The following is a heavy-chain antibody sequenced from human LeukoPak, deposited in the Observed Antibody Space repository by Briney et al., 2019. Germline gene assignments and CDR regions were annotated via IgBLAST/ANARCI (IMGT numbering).Heavy chain of an antibody. D-gene: IGHD4-17*01. CDR1: GFTVSSNY. Sequence: GGSLRLSCAASGFTVSSNYMSWVRQAPGKGLEWVSVIYSGGSTYYADSVKGRFTISRDNSKNTLYLQMNSLRTEDTAVYYCASGIYGDYGSYWGQGTLVTVSS. CDR2: IYSGGST. V-gene: IGHV3-53*01. CDR3: ASGIYGDYGSY. J-gene: IGHJ4*02.